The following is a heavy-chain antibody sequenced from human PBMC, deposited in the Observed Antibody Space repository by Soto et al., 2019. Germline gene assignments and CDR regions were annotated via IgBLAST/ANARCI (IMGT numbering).Heavy chain of an antibody. Sequence: EVQLLESGGGLVQPGGSLRLSCAASGFTFSSYAMSWVRQAPGKGLEWVSAISRSGGSTYYADSVKGRFTISRDNSKNTLYLQMNSLRAEDTAVYYCANSGSSWYEFDYWGQGTLVTVSS. CDR3: ANSGSSWYEFDY. CDR2: ISRSGGST. D-gene: IGHD6-13*01. J-gene: IGHJ4*02. CDR1: GFTFSSYA. V-gene: IGHV3-23*01.